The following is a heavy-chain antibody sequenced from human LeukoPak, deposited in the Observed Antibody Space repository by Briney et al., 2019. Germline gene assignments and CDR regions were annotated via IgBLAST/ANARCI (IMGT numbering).Heavy chain of an antibody. V-gene: IGHV1-8*01. Sequence: ASVKVSCKASGYTFTSYDINWVRQATGQGLEWMGWMNPNSGNTGYAQKFQGRVTMTRNTSISTAYMELSSLRSEDTAVYYCARSAAKYYDFWSGYRRVGNWFDPWGQGTLVIVSS. D-gene: IGHD3-3*01. CDR1: GYTFTSYD. CDR2: MNPNSGNT. J-gene: IGHJ5*02. CDR3: ARSAAKYYDFWSGYRRVGNWFDP.